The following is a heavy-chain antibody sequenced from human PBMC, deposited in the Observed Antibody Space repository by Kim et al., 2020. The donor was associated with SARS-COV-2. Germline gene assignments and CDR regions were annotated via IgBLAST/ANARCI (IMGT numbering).Heavy chain of an antibody. CDR1: GFTFSSYA. CDR2: ISSNGGST. V-gene: IGHV3-64D*06. Sequence: GGSLRLSCSASGFTFSSYAMHWVRQAPGKGLEYVSAISSNGGSTYYADSVKGRFTISRDNSKNTLYLQMSSLRAEDTAVYYCVKTEGGYVADAFDIWGQGTMVTVSS. J-gene: IGHJ3*02. D-gene: IGHD5-12*01. CDR3: VKTEGGYVADAFDI.